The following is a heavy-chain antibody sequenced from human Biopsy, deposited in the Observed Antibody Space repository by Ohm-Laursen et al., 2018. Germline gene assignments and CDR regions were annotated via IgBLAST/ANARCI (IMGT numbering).Heavy chain of an antibody. CDR3: ARGGGEIATVLIPAAMDV. V-gene: IGHV4-34*01. J-gene: IGHJ6*02. CDR1: GGTWDFHY. Sequence: PPLTLSFTGTVNGGTWDFHYWSWVGQSPGKEREWFGEINRSGTTNYNPSLKSRVTISIDRSKTQFSVSLIAVTAADTAVYYCARGGGEIATVLIPAAMDVWGRGTTVTVSS. D-gene: IGHD3-16*01. CDR2: INRSGTT.